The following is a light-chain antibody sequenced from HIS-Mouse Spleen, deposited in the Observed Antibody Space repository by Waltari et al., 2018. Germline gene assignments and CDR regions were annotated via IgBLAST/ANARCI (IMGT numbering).Light chain of an antibody. Sequence: DIQMTQSPSTLSASVGDRVTITCRARQSISIWLAWYQQKPGKAPKLLIYKASSLESGVPSRFSGSGSGTEFTLTISSLQPDDFATYYCQQYNSYSGTFGQGTKLEIK. V-gene: IGKV1-5*03. CDR1: QSISIW. CDR2: KAS. CDR3: QQYNSYSGT. J-gene: IGKJ2*01.